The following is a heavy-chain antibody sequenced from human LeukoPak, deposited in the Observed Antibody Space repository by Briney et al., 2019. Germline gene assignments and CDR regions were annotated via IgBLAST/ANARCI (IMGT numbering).Heavy chain of an antibody. V-gene: IGHV4-59*08. Sequence: SETLSLTCSVSSGSICTYYWAWIRQTPGKGLEWIGYISYSGGTKYNPSLTRRITISLDTSKNQFSLELRSMTAADTAMYYCARQAGSFTTFDFWGQGTLVTVSS. CDR3: ARQAGSFTTFDF. J-gene: IGHJ4*02. CDR2: ISYSGGT. D-gene: IGHD1-26*01. CDR1: SGSICTYY.